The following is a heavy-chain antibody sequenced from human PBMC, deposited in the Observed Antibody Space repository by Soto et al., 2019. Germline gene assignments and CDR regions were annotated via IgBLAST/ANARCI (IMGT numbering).Heavy chain of an antibody. CDR2: INPSGGST. CDR1: GYTFTSYY. V-gene: IGHV1-46*01. CDR3: ARDPAQFDTAIILPPYYFDY. D-gene: IGHD5-18*01. J-gene: IGHJ4*02. Sequence: ASVKVSCKASGYTFTSYYMHWVRQAPGQGLEWMGIINPSGGSTSYAQKFQGRVTMTRDTSTSTVYMELSSLSSEDTAVYYCARDPAQFDTAIILPPYYFDYWGQGTLVTVSS.